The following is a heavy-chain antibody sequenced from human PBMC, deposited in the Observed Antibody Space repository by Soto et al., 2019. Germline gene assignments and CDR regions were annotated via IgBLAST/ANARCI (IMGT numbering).Heavy chain of an antibody. D-gene: IGHD3-10*01. J-gene: IGHJ4*02. Sequence: SETLSFTCTVSGGSISSSSYYWGWIRQPPGKGLEWIGSIYYSGSTYYNPSLKSRVTISVDTSKNQFSLKLSSVTAADTAVYYCARRLKDGSRSYISYWGQGTLVTVSS. V-gene: IGHV4-39*01. CDR2: IYYSGST. CDR1: GGSISSSSYY. CDR3: ARRLKDGSRSYISY.